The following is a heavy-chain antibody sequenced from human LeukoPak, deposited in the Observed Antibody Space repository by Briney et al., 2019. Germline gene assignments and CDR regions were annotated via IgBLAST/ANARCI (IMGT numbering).Heavy chain of an antibody. CDR1: GFTFSSYW. CDR2: TRQDGSGA. Sequence: GGSLRLSCVASGFTFSSYWMSWVRQAPGKGLERVASTRQDGSGASSVDSVKGRFTISRDNAKNSLYLQMNSLRAEDTAVYYCAREQGLSYWGQGTLVTVSS. J-gene: IGHJ4*02. V-gene: IGHV3-7*01. CDR3: AREQGLSY.